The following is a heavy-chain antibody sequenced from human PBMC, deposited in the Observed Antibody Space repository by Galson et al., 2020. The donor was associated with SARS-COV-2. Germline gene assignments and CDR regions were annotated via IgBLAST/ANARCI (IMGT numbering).Heavy chain of an antibody. Sequence: GESLKISCAASGFTFSSYAMHWVRQAPGKGLEWVAVISYDGSNKYYADSVKGRFTISRDNSKNTLYLQMNSLRAEDTAVYYCARPNSGSYLSNLDYWGQGTLGTVSS. D-gene: IGHD1-26*01. CDR2: ISYDGSNK. CDR1: GFTFSSYA. CDR3: ARPNSGSYLSNLDY. V-gene: IGHV3-30*04. J-gene: IGHJ4*02.